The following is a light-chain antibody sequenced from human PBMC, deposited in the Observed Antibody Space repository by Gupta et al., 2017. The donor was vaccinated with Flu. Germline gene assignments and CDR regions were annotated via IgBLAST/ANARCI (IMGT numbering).Light chain of an antibody. J-gene: IGKJ1*01. CDR1: QSLLHSNGYNY. CDR3: KQALQTPT. Sequence: DIVMTQSPLSLPVTPGEPASISCRSSQSLLHSNGYNYLDWYLQKPGQSPQLLIYLGSNRASGVPDRFSGSGAGTDFTLKSSRVEAEDVGVYYCKQALQTPTFGQGTKVEIK. CDR2: LGS. V-gene: IGKV2-28*01.